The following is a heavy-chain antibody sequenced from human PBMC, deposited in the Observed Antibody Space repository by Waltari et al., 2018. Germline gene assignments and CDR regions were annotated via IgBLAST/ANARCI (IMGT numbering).Heavy chain of an antibody. CDR3: HDYGDYGGGY. D-gene: IGHD4-17*01. V-gene: IGHV3-21*01. CDR1: GFTFSSYS. CDR2: ISSSSSYI. J-gene: IGHJ4*02. Sequence: EVQLVESGGGLVKPGGSLRLSCAASGFTFSSYSMNWVRQAPGKGLGWVASISSSSSYIYYADSVKGRFTISRDNAKNSLYLQMNSLRAEDTAVYYCHDYGDYGGGYWGQGTLVTVSS.